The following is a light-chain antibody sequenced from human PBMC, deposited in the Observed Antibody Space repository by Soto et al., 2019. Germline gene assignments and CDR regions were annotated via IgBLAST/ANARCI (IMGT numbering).Light chain of an antibody. J-gene: IGKJ3*01. CDR3: QQYYSYPFT. CDR2: GAS. Sequence: EVLMTQCPSTLSASAGDRSTLSCRASLRISSYLAWYQQKPGQAPSLLIYGASTRATGIPARFSGSGSGTEFTLTISCLQSEDFATYYCQQYYSYPFTFGHGTKVDIK. CDR1: LRISSY. V-gene: IGKV3-15*01.